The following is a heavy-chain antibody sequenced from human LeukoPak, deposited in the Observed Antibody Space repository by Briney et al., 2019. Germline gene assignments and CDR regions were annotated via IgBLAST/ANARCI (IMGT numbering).Heavy chain of an antibody. CDR3: AKMLFYYYDSSGIPYYFDY. J-gene: IGHJ4*02. D-gene: IGHD3-22*01. CDR2: ISGSGGST. Sequence: QPGGPLRLSCAASGFTFSSYAMSWVRQAPGKGLEWVSAISGSGGSTYYAHPVKRRFTISRDNSKNTLYLQMNSLRAEDTAVYYCAKMLFYYYDSSGIPYYFDYWGQGTLVTVSS. V-gene: IGHV3-23*01. CDR1: GFTFSSYA.